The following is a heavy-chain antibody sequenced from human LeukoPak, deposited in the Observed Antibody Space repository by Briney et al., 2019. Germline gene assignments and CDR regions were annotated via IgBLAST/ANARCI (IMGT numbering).Heavy chain of an antibody. V-gene: IGHV4-59*01. Sequence: KTPAILSPTCTASGGSISSYYWSWIRPPPREGVGWIGYNYYSGSTNYNPSLKSRVTISVNTSKNQFSLKLSSVTAADTAGYYCAIDLHSSSWYIAFDIWGQGTMVTVSS. CDR2: NYYSGST. J-gene: IGHJ3*02. CDR3: AIDLHSSSWYIAFDI. D-gene: IGHD6-13*01. CDR1: GGSISSYY.